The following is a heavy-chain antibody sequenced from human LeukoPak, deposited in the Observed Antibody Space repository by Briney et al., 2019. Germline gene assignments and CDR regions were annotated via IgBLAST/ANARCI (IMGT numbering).Heavy chain of an antibody. CDR3: ARAYRSSWYANWFDP. CDR2: IYHSGST. D-gene: IGHD6-13*01. V-gene: IGHV4-38-2*02. J-gene: IGHJ5*02. CDR1: GYSISSDYY. Sequence: SETLSLTCTVYGYSISSDYYWGWSRQPPGEGLGGIGSIYHSGSTYYNPSLKSRVTISVDTSKTQFSLKLSSVTAADTAVYFCARAYRSSWYANWFDPWGQGTLVTVSS.